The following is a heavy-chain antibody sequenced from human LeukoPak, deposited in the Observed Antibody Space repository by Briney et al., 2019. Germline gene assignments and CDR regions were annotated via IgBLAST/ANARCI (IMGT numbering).Heavy chain of an antibody. CDR2: IYYRGRT. V-gene: IGHV4-39*01. D-gene: IGHD2-2*01. J-gene: IGHJ4*02. CDR1: GGSLSSSSYY. Sequence: SETLSLTCTVSGGSLSSSSYYWGWIRQPPGKGLEWIGSIYYRGRTYYNPSLKSRVTISVDTSKNQFSLKLSSVTAADTAVYYCARLSAVYQLLFVEENYFDYWGQGTLVTDSP. CDR3: ARLSAVYQLLFVEENYFDY.